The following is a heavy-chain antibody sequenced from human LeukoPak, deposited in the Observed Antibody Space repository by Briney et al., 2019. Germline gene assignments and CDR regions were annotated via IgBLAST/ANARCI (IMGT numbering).Heavy chain of an antibody. J-gene: IGHJ4*02. V-gene: IGHV3-30-3*01. D-gene: IGHD6-13*01. CDR1: GFTFSSYA. CDR2: ISYDGSNK. Sequence: GGPLRLSCAASGFTFSSYAMHWVRQAPGKGLEWVAVISYDGSNKYYADSVKGRFTISRDNSKNTLYLQMNSLRAEDTAVYYCARGSSSWSYFDYWGQGTLVTVSS. CDR3: ARGSSSWSYFDY.